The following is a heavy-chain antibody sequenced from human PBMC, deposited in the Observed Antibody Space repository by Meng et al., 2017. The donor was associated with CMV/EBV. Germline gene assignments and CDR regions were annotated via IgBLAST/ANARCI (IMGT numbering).Heavy chain of an antibody. D-gene: IGHD2-15*01. J-gene: IGHJ4*02. CDR1: GYPFTGYY. CDR3: ASDDGSIDY. Sequence: QVQGGLWGGGVKRAGALVEVSCTASGYPFTGYYTRWVRQAPGQGLEWMGWINPNRGGTNYAQTFQGRVSMTRETSISTAYMELSRMRSDDTAVHYCASDDGSIDYWGQGPLVTVSS. V-gene: IGHV1-2*02. CDR2: INPNRGGT.